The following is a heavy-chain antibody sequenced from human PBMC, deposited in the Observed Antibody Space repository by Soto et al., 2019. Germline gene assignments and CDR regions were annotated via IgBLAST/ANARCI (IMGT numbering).Heavy chain of an antibody. CDR3: ARQFSPAAAEYYFDH. D-gene: IGHD6-13*01. J-gene: IGHJ4*02. CDR2: IFFLGST. Sequence: PSETLSLTCTVTGGSIGNSTYYWNWIRHLPGKGLEWIGYIFFLGSTNYNPSLKSRVTISVDTSKNQFSLKLRSVTAADTAVYYCARQFSPAAAEYYFDHWGPGTPVTVS. CDR1: GGSIGNSTYY. V-gene: IGHV4-61*01.